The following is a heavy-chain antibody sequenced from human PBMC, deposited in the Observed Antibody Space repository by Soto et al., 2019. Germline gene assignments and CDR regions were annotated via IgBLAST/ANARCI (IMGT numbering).Heavy chain of an antibody. Sequence: SATLTLTCTVSGGSISNGNYYWTWIRQYPGKGLEWLGYIFYSGSTHYNPSLKSRGSISLDTSKNQFPLNLTSVTAADTAVYYCARAPPGDTAMVYDHWGQGTLVTVSS. V-gene: IGHV4-31*03. CDR2: IFYSGST. J-gene: IGHJ4*02. CDR3: ARAPPGDTAMVYDH. D-gene: IGHD5-18*01. CDR1: GGSISNGNYY.